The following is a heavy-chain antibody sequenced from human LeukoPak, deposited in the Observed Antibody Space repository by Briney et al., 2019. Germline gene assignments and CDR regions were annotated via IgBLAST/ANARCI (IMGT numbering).Heavy chain of an antibody. CDR1: GGSISNYY. CDR2: IYYSGST. CDR3: ARDYGDYFDY. Sequence: SETLSLTCTVSGGSISNYYWSWIRQPPGKGLEWIGYIYYSGSTNYNPSLKSRVIISVDTSKNQFALKLRSVAVADTAVYYCARDYGDYFDYWGQGTLVTVSS. J-gene: IGHJ4*02. D-gene: IGHD4-17*01. V-gene: IGHV4-59*01.